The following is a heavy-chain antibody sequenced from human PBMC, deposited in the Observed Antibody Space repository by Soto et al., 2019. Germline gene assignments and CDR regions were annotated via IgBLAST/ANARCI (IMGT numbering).Heavy chain of an antibody. J-gene: IGHJ5*02. Sequence: PGVSLRLSCAASGFTFSSYAMSWVRQAPGKGLEWVSAISGSGGSTYYADSVKGRFTISRDNSKNTLYLQMNSLRAEDTAVYYCAKTRPAAGYSSRTWFDPWGQGTLVTVSS. CDR3: AKTRPAAGYSSRTWFDP. D-gene: IGHD6-13*01. V-gene: IGHV3-23*01. CDR2: ISGSGGST. CDR1: GFTFSSYA.